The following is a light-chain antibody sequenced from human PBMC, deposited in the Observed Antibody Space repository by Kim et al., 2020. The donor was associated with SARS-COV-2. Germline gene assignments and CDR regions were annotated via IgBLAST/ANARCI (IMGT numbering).Light chain of an antibody. CDR3: HQYGNSPSPLT. CDR1: QKFNNNF. V-gene: IGKV3-20*01. Sequence: GEKATVTGRASQKFNNNFLAWYQQKHGQAPRLLIYGASRRATGIPDRFSGSVSGTDFTLTISRLEPEDFAVYSCHQYGNSPSPLTFGGGTKVDIK. CDR2: GAS. J-gene: IGKJ4*01.